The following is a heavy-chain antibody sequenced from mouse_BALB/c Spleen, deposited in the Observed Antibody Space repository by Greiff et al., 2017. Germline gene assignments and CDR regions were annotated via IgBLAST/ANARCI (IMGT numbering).Heavy chain of an antibody. V-gene: IGHV5-6-5*01. J-gene: IGHJ2*01. Sequence: EVKLMESGGGLVKPGGSLKLSCAASGFTFSSYAMSWVRQTPEKRLEWVASISSGGSTYYPDSVKGRFTISRDNARNILYLQMSSLRSEDTAMYYCAREELTTVVGDYFDYWGQGTTLTVSS. D-gene: IGHD1-1*01. CDR2: ISSGGST. CDR1: GFTFSSYA. CDR3: AREELTTVVGDYFDY.